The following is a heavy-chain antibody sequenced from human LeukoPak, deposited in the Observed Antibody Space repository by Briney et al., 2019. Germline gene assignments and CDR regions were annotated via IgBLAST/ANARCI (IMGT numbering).Heavy chain of an antibody. Sequence: PSETLSLTCGVSGGSISNTNWWTWVRQPPGKGLEWIGEIYHSGSTNHNPSLKSRVTISVDKSKNQFSLKLSSVTAADTAVYYCARTSRINMVLDPWGQGTLVTVSS. V-gene: IGHV4/OR15-8*01. CDR3: ARTSRINMVLDP. CDR1: GGSISNTNW. J-gene: IGHJ5*02. CDR2: IYHSGST. D-gene: IGHD3-10*01.